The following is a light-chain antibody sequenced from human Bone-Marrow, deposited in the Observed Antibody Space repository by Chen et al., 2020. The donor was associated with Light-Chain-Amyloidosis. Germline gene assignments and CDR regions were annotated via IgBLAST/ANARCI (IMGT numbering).Light chain of an antibody. V-gene: IGLV1-44*01. J-gene: IGLJ3*02. Sequence: QSVLTQPPSASGTPGQRVTISCSGSSSNIGSNIVNWYQQLPGTAPKLLIYSNNQRPSGVPDRFSGAKSGTSASLAIGELQSEDEADYYCAAWDDSLNWVFGGGTKLTVL. CDR2: SNN. CDR1: SSNIGSNI. CDR3: AAWDDSLNWV.